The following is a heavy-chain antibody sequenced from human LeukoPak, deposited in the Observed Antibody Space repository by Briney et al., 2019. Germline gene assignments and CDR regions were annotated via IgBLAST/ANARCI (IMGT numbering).Heavy chain of an antibody. CDR3: ARDGEGEYRYKWNGPTKNWFDP. V-gene: IGHV1-2*02. J-gene: IGHJ5*02. Sequence: ASVNVSCKASGYTFTGYYMHWVRQAPGQGLEWMGWINPNSGGTNYAQKFQGRVTMTRDTSISTAYMELSRLRSDDTAVYYCARDGEGEYRYKWNGPTKNWFDPWGQGTLVSVSS. CDR1: GYTFTGYY. CDR2: INPNSGGT. D-gene: IGHD1-1*01.